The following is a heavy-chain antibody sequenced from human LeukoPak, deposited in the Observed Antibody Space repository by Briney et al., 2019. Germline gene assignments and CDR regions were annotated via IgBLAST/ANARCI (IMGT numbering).Heavy chain of an antibody. CDR3: ARDERGYYYDS. CDR2: IIPILGIA. CDR1: GYTFTSYG. Sequence: SAKVSCKASGYTFTSYGISWVRQAPGQGLEWMGRIIPILGIANYAQKFQGRVTITADKSTSTAYMELSSLRSEDTAVYYCARDERGYYYDSWGQGTLVTVSS. V-gene: IGHV1-69*04. J-gene: IGHJ4*02. D-gene: IGHD3-22*01.